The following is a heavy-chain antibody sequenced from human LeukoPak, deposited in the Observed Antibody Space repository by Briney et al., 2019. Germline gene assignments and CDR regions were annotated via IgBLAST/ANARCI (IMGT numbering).Heavy chain of an antibody. CDR3: ASQETYYYDSSGYWISDY. V-gene: IGHV1-2*06. CDR1: GYTFTGYY. CDR2: INPNSGDT. D-gene: IGHD3-22*01. Sequence: ASVTVSCKASGYTFTGYYMHWVRQAPGQGLEWMGRINPNSGDTNYAQKFQGRVTMTRDTSISTAYMELSRLRSDDTAVYYCASQETYYYDSSGYWISDYWGQGTLVTVSS. J-gene: IGHJ4*02.